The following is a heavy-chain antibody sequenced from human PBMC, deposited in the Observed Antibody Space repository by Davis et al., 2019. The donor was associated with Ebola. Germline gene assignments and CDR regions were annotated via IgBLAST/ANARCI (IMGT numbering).Heavy chain of an antibody. D-gene: IGHD1-26*01. CDR2: ISGSGGST. V-gene: IGHV3-23*01. CDR3: AKVRELLFDY. CDR1: GFTFSSYA. Sequence: GESLKISCAASGFTFSSYAMSWVRQAPGKGLEWVSAISGSGGSTYYADSVKGRFTISRDNSKNTLYLQMNSLRAEDTAVYYCAKVRELLFDYWGQGTLVTVSS. J-gene: IGHJ4*02.